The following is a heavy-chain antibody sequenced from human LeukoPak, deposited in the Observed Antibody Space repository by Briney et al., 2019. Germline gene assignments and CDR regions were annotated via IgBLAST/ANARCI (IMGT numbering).Heavy chain of an antibody. Sequence: GGSLRLSCAASGFTFSGSAMHWVRQASGKGLEWVGRIRSKANSYATAYAASVKGRVTISRDDSKNTAYLQMNSLKTEDTAVYYCTRQPQYDSSGYGPDPWGQGTLVTVSS. CDR2: IRSKANSYAT. CDR3: TRQPQYDSSGYGPDP. V-gene: IGHV3-73*01. J-gene: IGHJ5*02. D-gene: IGHD3-22*01. CDR1: GFTFSGSA.